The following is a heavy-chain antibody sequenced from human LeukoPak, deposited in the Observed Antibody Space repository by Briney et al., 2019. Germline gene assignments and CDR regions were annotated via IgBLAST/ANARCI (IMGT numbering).Heavy chain of an antibody. CDR2: INGSGGTT. CDR1: GFTFTRNA. CDR3: AKDYYYGSGSYFFSNDY. D-gene: IGHD3-10*01. J-gene: IGHJ4*02. Sequence: GGSLRLSCAASGFTFTRNAMAWVRQAPGKGLEWVSAINGSGGTTFYADSVKGRVTISRVQSTNTVYLQMNSLRADDTAVYYCAKDYYYGSGSYFFSNDYWGQGTLVTVSS. V-gene: IGHV3-23*01.